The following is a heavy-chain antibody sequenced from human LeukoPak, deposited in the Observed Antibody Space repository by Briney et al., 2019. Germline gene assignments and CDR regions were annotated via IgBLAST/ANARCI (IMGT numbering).Heavy chain of an antibody. CDR1: GGSFSGHY. CDR2: IFHGGST. CDR3: AREKTTWLYSSSWVLFDY. V-gene: IGHV4-34*12. D-gene: IGHD6-13*01. Sequence: SETLSLTCAVYGGSFSGHYWTWIRQPPGEGLEWIGEIFHGGSTNYNPSLKSRVTISVDTSKNQFSLKLSSVTAADTAVYYCAREKTTWLYSSSWVLFDYWGQGTLVTVSS. J-gene: IGHJ4*02.